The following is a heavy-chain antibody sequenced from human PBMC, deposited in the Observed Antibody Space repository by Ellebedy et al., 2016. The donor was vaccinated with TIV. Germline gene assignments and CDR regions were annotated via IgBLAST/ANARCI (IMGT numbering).Heavy chain of an antibody. Sequence: AASVKVSCKASGDTLSRYPISWVRQAPGQGLEWMGRIIPILGVANHAQKFQGRVTITADKSTTTAYMELSSLRSEDTAVYYCAAGNDGGWFDPWGQGTLVTVSS. V-gene: IGHV1-69*02. CDR2: IIPILGVA. J-gene: IGHJ5*02. CDR1: GDTLSRYP. CDR3: AAGNDGGWFDP. D-gene: IGHD1-1*01.